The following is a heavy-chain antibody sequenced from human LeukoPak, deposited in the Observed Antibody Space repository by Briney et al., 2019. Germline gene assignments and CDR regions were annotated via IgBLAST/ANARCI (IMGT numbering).Heavy chain of an antibody. J-gene: IGHJ4*02. CDR2: VDSDGTTT. V-gene: IGHV3-74*01. CDR3: ARIITAAAADC. Sequence: GGSLRLSCAAPGVTISGYWMHWVRQAPGKGLVWVSRVDSDGTTTRYADSVKGRFTISRDNAKNTVYLQMNSLRAEDTAVYYCARIITAAAADCWGQGTLVTVSS. CDR1: GVTISGYW. D-gene: IGHD6-13*01.